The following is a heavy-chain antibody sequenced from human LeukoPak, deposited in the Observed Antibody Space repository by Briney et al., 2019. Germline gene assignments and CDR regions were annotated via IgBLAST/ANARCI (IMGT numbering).Heavy chain of an antibody. CDR1: GGSISSTSYY. J-gene: IGHJ4*02. D-gene: IGHD5-24*01. Sequence: SETLSLTCTVSGGSISSTSYYWGWIRQPPGRGLEWIGSIYYSGSTYYNPSLKSRVTISVDTSKNQFSLKLSSVTAADTAVYYCARGPRWLQLFDYWGQGTLVTVSS. CDR3: ARGPRWLQLFDY. V-gene: IGHV4-39*07. CDR2: IYYSGST.